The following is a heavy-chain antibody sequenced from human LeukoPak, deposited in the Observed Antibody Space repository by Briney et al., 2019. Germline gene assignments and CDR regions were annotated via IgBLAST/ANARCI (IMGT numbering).Heavy chain of an antibody. Sequence: ASVKVSCKASGYTFTTYSMHWVRQAPGQGLEWMGIINPSGGSTSYAQKFQGRVTMTRDTSTGTVYMELSSLRSEDTAVYYCARVATMIVVVNYFDYWGQGTLVTVSS. D-gene: IGHD3-22*01. J-gene: IGHJ4*02. V-gene: IGHV1-46*01. CDR2: INPSGGST. CDR1: GYTFTTYS. CDR3: ARVATMIVVVNYFDY.